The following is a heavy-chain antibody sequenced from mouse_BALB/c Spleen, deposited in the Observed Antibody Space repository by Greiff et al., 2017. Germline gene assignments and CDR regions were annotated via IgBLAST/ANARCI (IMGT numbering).Heavy chain of an antibody. D-gene: IGHD2-3*01. CDR2: IDPANGNT. Sequence: EVQLQQSGAELVKPGASVKLSCTASGFNIKDTYMHWVKQRPEQGLEWIGRIDPANGNTKYDPKFKDKATLTADKSSSTAYMQLSSLTSEDSAVYYCARRGDDGYYDYFDYWGQGTTLTVSS. V-gene: IGHV14-3*02. CDR3: ARRGDDGYYDYFDY. CDR1: GFNIKDTY. J-gene: IGHJ2*01.